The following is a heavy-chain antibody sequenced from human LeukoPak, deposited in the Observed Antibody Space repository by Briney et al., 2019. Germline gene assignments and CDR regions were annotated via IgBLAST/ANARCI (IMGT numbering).Heavy chain of an antibody. J-gene: IGHJ4*02. CDR2: ISGSGGST. Sequence: GGSLRLSCAGSGFIFSSFAMSWVRQAPGKGLEWVSSISGSGGSTYYADSVKGRFTISRDNSKNTLYLQMNSLRADDTAVYYCAKLASDTSYYPWWGQGTLVTVSS. CDR3: AKLASDTSYYPW. D-gene: IGHD3-9*01. V-gene: IGHV3-23*01. CDR1: GFIFSSFA.